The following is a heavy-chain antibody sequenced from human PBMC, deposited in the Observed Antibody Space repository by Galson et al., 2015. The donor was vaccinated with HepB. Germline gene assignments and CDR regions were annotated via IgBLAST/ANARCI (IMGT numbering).Heavy chain of an antibody. Sequence: SLRLSCAASGFTFSSYWMSWVRQAPGKGLEWVANIKQDGSEKYYVDSVKGRFTISRDNAKNSLYLQMNSLRAEDTAVYYCARGGWELVPPMYYFDYWGQGTLVTVSS. CDR3: ARGGWELVPPMYYFDY. J-gene: IGHJ4*02. CDR1: GFTFSSYW. V-gene: IGHV3-7*03. D-gene: IGHD1-26*01. CDR2: IKQDGSEK.